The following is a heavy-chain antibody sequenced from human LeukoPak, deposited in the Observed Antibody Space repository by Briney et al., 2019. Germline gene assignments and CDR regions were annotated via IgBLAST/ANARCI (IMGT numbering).Heavy chain of an antibody. D-gene: IGHD3-10*01. Sequence: SVKVSCKASGGTFSSYAISWVRQAPGQGLEWMGGIIPIFGTANYAQKFQGRVTITADESTSTAYMELSSLRSEDTAVYYCARFYYGSGSHLNYYYYMDVWGKGTTVTISS. J-gene: IGHJ6*03. V-gene: IGHV1-69*01. CDR2: IIPIFGTA. CDR3: ARFYYGSGSHLNYYYYMDV. CDR1: GGTFSSYA.